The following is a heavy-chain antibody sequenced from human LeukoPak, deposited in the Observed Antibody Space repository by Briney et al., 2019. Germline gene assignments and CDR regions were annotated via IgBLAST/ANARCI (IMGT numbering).Heavy chain of an antibody. CDR3: ARAFRSRMVRGARVFDP. J-gene: IGHJ5*02. CDR1: GGSFSGYY. V-gene: IGHV4-34*01. D-gene: IGHD3-10*01. Sequence: SETLSLTCAVYGGSFSGYYWSWIRQPPGKGLEWIGEINHSGSTNYNPSLKSRVTISVDTSKNQFSLKLSSVTAADTAVYYCARAFRSRMVRGARVFDPWGQGTLVTVSS. CDR2: INHSGST.